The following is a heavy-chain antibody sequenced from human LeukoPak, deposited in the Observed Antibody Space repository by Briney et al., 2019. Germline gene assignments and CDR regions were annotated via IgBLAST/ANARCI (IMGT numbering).Heavy chain of an antibody. D-gene: IGHD3-16*01. J-gene: IGHJ4*02. Sequence: PSETLSLTCTVSGGSISSGTHYYNWIRQHPGTGLEWIGYIYYTGITSYNPSLGSRVTMSVDTSMNQISLKVTSLTAADTAVYYCAASSGVTLGRFWGQGALVTVSS. CDR3: AASSGVTLGRF. CDR1: GGSISSGTHY. V-gene: IGHV4-31*03. CDR2: IYYTGIT.